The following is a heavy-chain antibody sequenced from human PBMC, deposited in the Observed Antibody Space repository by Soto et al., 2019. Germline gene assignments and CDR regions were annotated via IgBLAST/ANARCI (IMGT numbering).Heavy chain of an antibody. D-gene: IGHD3-16*01. CDR3: PRGWAGRNKLIRDP. V-gene: IGHV1-18*01. Sequence: QVQLVQSGAEVKKPGASVKVSCKASGYTFASYGISWLRQAPGQGLEWLGWVSTYSPKTVYAQKFQGRVTMTTDTSTTQGYKGTTGPTTHRTGVDFCPRGWAGRNKLIRDPRGPGNLV. CDR2: VSTYSPKT. J-gene: IGHJ5*02. CDR1: GYTFASYG.